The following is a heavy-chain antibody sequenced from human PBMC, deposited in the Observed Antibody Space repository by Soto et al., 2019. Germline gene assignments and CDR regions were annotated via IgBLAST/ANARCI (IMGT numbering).Heavy chain of an antibody. Sequence: GGSLRLSCAASGFTFSSYSMNWVRQAPGKGLEWVSSISSSSSYIYYADLVKGRFTISRDNAKNSLYLQMNSLRAEGTAVYYCARGSLWFGELFHYYGMDVWGQGTTVTVSS. V-gene: IGHV3-21*01. J-gene: IGHJ6*02. CDR3: ARGSLWFGELFHYYGMDV. CDR1: GFTFSSYS. D-gene: IGHD3-10*01. CDR2: ISSSSSYI.